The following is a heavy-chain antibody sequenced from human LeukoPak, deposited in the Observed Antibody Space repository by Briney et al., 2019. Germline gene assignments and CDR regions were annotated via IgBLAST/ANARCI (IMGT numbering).Heavy chain of an antibody. CDR1: GYSFTAYY. J-gene: IGHJ4*02. Sequence: ASVTVSCKASGYSFTAYYIHWVRQAPGQGLELMGWMHPGSGDTNYAQNFQGRVTWTRDTSINTAYMELSGLTSDDTAMYYCARLPTGVAGTVDFWGQGTLVTVSS. V-gene: IGHV1-2*02. CDR3: ARLPTGVAGTVDF. D-gene: IGHD6-19*01. CDR2: MHPGSGDT.